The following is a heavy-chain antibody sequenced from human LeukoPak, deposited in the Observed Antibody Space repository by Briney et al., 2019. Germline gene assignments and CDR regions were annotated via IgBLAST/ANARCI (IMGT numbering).Heavy chain of an antibody. D-gene: IGHD3-9*01. V-gene: IGHV4-4*02. CDR1: GGSISSCNL. CDR2: ICHSGST. CDR3: ARFRTAYYDILTGYYLYYYYGMDV. J-gene: IGHJ6*04. Sequence: SGTLSLTCAVSGGSISSCNLWSWVRQPPGKGLEWSGEICHSGSTNYNPSLQGRVTISVDKSKNQFSLKLSSVTAADTAVYYCARFRTAYYDILTGYYLYYYYGMDVWGKGTTVTVSS.